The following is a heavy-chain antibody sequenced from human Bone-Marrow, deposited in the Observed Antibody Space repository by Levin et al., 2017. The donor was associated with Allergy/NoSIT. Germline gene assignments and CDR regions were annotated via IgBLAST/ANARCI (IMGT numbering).Heavy chain of an antibody. Sequence: GGSLRLSCAVSGFTFSSNWMTWVRQAPGKGLEWVANINTEGGDIAYMDSVKGRFTISRDNAKNSLYLQMSTLRVEDTATYYCTRNLGHYRLDSWGQGTLVTVSS. V-gene: IGHV3-7*01. D-gene: IGHD1-26*01. J-gene: IGHJ4*02. CDR2: INTEGGDI. CDR3: TRNLGHYRLDS. CDR1: GFTFSSNW.